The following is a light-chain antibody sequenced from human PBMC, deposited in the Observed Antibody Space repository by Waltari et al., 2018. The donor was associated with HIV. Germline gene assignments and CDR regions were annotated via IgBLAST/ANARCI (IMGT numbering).Light chain of an antibody. CDR3: YSTDNNIHPV. CDR1: ALPKRF. Sequence: SYELTQPPSVSVSPGQTARINCSGDALPKRFAYWYQQKSGQAPVLVIYEERKRPSGIPERFSGSSSGTMATLTISGAQVEDEADYYCYSTDNNIHPVFGGGTKLTVL. CDR2: EER. J-gene: IGLJ2*01. V-gene: IGLV3-10*01.